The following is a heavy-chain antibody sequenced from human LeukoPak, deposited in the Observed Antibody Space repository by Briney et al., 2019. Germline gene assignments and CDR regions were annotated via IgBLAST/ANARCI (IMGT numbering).Heavy chain of an antibody. CDR1: GYSFTSYW. J-gene: IGHJ4*02. CDR2: IYPGDSDT. CDR3: ARYSTYDYYYFDY. D-gene: IGHD4-11*01. V-gene: IGHV5-51*01. Sequence: GGALQSSSKGSGYSFTSYWIGWVRRMPGKGLEWMGIIYPGDSDTRYSPSFQGQVTISADKSISTAYLQWSSLKASDTAMYYCARYSTYDYYYFDYWGQGTLVTVSS.